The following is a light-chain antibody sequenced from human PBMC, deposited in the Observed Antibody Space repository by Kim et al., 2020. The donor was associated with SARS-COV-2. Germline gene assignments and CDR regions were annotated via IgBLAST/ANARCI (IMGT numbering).Light chain of an antibody. J-gene: IGLJ1*01. V-gene: IGLV1-36*01. Sequence: QGFTISWSERSTNIVNNAVTWYQQLPGKAPKLLIYYDDLLPSGVSDRFSGSKSGTSASLAISGLQSEDEADYYCAAWDDSLNGYVFGTGTKVTVL. CDR1: STNIVNNA. CDR3: AAWDDSLNGYV. CDR2: YDD.